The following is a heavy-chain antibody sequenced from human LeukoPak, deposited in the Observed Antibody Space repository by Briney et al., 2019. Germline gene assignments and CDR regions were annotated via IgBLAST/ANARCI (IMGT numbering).Heavy chain of an antibody. D-gene: IGHD6-13*01. CDR3: ASVAPAGTSFDY. Sequence: ASVKVSCKASGYTFTSYDINWVRQATGQGLEWMGWMNPNSGNTGYAQKFQGRVTITRNTSISTAYMELSSLRSEDTAVYYCASVAPAGTSFDYWGQGTWSPSPQ. V-gene: IGHV1-8*03. CDR1: GYTFTSYD. J-gene: IGHJ4*02. CDR2: MNPNSGNT.